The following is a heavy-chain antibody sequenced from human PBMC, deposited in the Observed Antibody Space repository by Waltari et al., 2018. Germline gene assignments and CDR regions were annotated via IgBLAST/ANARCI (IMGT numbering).Heavy chain of an antibody. Sequence: QVQLQQWGAGLLKPSETMSLPCAVYGGSFSGYYGSWIRQPPGKGLEWIGEINHSGSTNYNPSLKSRVTISVDTSKNQFSLKLSSVTAADTAVYYCARGEPRLRYYDYVWGDYWGQGTLVTVSS. CDR3: ARGEPRLRYYDYVWGDY. J-gene: IGHJ4*02. D-gene: IGHD3-16*01. CDR2: INHSGST. V-gene: IGHV4-34*01. CDR1: GGSFSGYY.